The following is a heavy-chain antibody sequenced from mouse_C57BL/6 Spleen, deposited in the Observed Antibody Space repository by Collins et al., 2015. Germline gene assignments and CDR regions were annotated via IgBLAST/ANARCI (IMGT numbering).Heavy chain of an antibody. D-gene: IGHD2-4*01. CDR1: GFTFSAFG. CDR3: ARNDYDERYYAMDY. V-gene: IGHV5-17*01. CDR2: INSDSSTI. Sequence: EVQLVESGGGLVKPGGSLKLSCAASGFTFSAFGMHWVRQAPEKGLEWISYINSDSSTIYYADTVKGRFTISRDNAKNTLILQMTSLRSEDTAMYYCARNDYDERYYAMDYWGQGTSVTVSS. J-gene: IGHJ4*01.